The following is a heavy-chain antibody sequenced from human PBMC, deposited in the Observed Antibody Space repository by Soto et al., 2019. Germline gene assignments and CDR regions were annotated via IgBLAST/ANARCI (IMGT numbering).Heavy chain of an antibody. J-gene: IGHJ4*02. CDR2: IIPIFGTA. CDR1: GGTFSSYA. V-gene: IGHV1-69*12. Sequence: QVQLVQSGAAVKKPGSSVKVSCKASGGTFSSYAISWVRQAPGQGLEWMGGIIPIFGTADYAQKFQGRVTITADESTRTGNMELSSLRSEDTAVYYCASYYDSSGYYCRGLDYWGQGTLVTVSS. CDR3: ASYYDSSGYYCRGLDY. D-gene: IGHD3-22*01.